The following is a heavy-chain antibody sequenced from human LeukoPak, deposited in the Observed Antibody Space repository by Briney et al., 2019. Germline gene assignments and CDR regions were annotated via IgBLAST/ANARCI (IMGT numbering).Heavy chain of an antibody. CDR3: ARSAWDGNSFDY. CDR2: ISSSSSTI. CDR1: GFTVKDNF. D-gene: IGHD5-24*01. J-gene: IGHJ4*02. V-gene: IGHV3-11*04. Sequence: GGSPRLSCAASGFTVKDNFMSWVRQAPGKGLEWVSYISSSSSTIYYADSVKGRFTISRDNAKNSLYLQMNSLRAEDTAVYHCARSAWDGNSFDYWGQGTLVTVSS.